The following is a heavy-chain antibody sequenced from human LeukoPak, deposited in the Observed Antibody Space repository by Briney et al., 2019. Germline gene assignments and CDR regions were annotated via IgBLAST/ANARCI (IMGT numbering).Heavy chain of an antibody. CDR2: INSDGSST. J-gene: IGHJ4*02. CDR3: ARQAYQYYDFWSGYHDY. CDR1: GFTFSSHW. V-gene: IGHV3-74*01. D-gene: IGHD3-3*01. Sequence: PGGSLRLSCAASGFTFSSHWMHWVRQAPGKGLVWVSRINSDGSSTSYADSVKGRFTISRDNAKNTPYLQMNSLRAEDTAVYYCARQAYQYYDFWSGYHDYWGQGTLVTVSS.